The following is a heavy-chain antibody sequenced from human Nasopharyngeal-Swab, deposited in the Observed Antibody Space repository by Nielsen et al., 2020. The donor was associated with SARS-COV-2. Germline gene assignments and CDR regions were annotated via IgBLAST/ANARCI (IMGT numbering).Heavy chain of an antibody. D-gene: IGHD3-22*01. J-gene: IGHJ4*02. V-gene: IGHV5-51*01. Sequence: GGSLRLSCKGSGYSFTNYWIGWVRQMPGKGLECMGIIWPGDSDARYSPSFQGQVTISADKSISTAYLQWSSLKASDTAMYYCVRISGYYQTSPFDNWGQGTLVTVSS. CDR3: VRISGYYQTSPFDN. CDR2: IWPGDSDA. CDR1: GYSFTNYW.